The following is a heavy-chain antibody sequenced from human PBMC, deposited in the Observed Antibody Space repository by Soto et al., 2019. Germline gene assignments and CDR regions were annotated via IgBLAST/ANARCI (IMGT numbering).Heavy chain of an antibody. D-gene: IGHD3-3*01. CDR3: ARGPRYYDFWSGYYYGMDV. CDR2: IYYSGST. J-gene: IGHJ6*02. CDR1: GGSISSGDYY. V-gene: IGHV4-30-4*01. Sequence: SETLSPTCTVSGGSISSGDYYWNWIREPPGKGLEWIGYIYYSGSTYYNPSLKGRVTISVDTSKNQFSPKLSSVTAADTAVYYCARGPRYYDFWSGYYYGMDVWGQGTTVTVSS.